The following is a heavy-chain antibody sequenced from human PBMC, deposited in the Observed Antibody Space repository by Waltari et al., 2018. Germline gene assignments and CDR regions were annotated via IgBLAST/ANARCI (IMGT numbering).Heavy chain of an antibody. CDR2: IIPIFGTA. CDR3: ARDKITRLYYFDY. J-gene: IGHJ4*02. Sequence: QVQLVQSGAEVKKHGSSVKVSCKASGGTFSSYASSWVRTAPGQGLEWMGGIIPIFGTANYAQKFQGRVTITADESTSTAYMELSSLRSEDTAVYYCARDKITRLYYFDYWGQGTLVTVSS. D-gene: IGHD6-19*01. V-gene: IGHV1-69*12. CDR1: GGTFSSYA.